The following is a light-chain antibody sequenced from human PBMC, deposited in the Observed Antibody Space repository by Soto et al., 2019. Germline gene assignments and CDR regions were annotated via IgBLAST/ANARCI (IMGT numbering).Light chain of an antibody. J-gene: IGKJ4*01. V-gene: IGKV1-39*01. CDR3: QQSYRIPPLT. Sequence: DIQITQSPSSLSASVVDTVTIICRASQSVITYLNWYQKKPGKAPKLLISAASSLQSGVPSRFSGRGSGTHFTLTIRRLQPEDFATYYCQQSYRIPPLTFGGGTKVDIK. CDR2: AAS. CDR1: QSVITY.